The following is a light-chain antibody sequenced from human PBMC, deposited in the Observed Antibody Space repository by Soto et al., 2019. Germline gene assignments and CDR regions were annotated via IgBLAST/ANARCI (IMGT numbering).Light chain of an antibody. Sequence: QSALTQPASVSGSPGLSITISCTGTSSDVGSYNLVSWYQQHPGKAPKLMIYEGSKRPSGVSNRFSGSKSGNTASLTISGLQAEDEADYYCCSYAGSSTYVVFGGGTQLTVL. V-gene: IGLV2-23*01. J-gene: IGLJ2*01. CDR2: EGS. CDR3: CSYAGSSTYVV. CDR1: SSDVGSYNL.